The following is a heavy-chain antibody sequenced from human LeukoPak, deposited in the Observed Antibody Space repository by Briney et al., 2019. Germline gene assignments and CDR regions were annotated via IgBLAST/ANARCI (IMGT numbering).Heavy chain of an antibody. Sequence: GGSLRLSCAASGFTFSSYAMSWVRQAPGKGLEWVSAISGSGGSTYYADSVKGRFTISRDNSKNTLYLQMNSLRAEDTAVYYCAKDINHYDSSQGGYWGQGTLVTVSS. J-gene: IGHJ4*02. D-gene: IGHD3-22*01. CDR3: AKDINHYDSSQGGY. V-gene: IGHV3-23*01. CDR2: ISGSGGST. CDR1: GFTFSSYA.